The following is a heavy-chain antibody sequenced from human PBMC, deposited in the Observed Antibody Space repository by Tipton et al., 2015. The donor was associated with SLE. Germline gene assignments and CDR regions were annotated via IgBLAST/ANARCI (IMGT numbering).Heavy chain of an antibody. CDR2: TNPSGNT. D-gene: IGHD3-10*01. V-gene: IGHV4-34*01. J-gene: IGHJ4*03. Sequence: TLSLTWAVYGGSFSGYSWSWIRQPPGKGLEWIGQTNPSGNTNYNPSLKSRVTISVDTSNNQLSLKLTSVTAADTAVYYCARGAKERITLVRVRPYYFDYWGQGSLVTVSS. CDR3: ARGAKERITLVRVRPYYFDY. CDR1: GGSFSGYS.